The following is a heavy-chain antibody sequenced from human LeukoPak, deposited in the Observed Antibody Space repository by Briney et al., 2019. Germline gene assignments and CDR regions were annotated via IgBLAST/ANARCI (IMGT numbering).Heavy chain of an antibody. J-gene: IGHJ5*02. CDR1: GYTFTSYD. D-gene: IGHD6-13*01. V-gene: IGHV1-8*01. CDR2: MNPNSVNT. CDR3: ARGGRGSWMFDP. Sequence: GASVKVSCKASGYTFTSYDINWVRQATGQWLEWMGWMNPNSVNTGYAQKFQGRVTMTRNTSKSPAYMELSSLRSEDTAVYYCARGGRGSWMFDPWGQGTLVTVSS.